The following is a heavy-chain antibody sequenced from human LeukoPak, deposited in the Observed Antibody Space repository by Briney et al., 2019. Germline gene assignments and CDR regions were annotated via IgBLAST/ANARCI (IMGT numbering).Heavy chain of an antibody. Sequence: PGVSLRLSCAASGFTFSSYDMSWLREAPGKGREGWSAISGSGGSTYYADSVKGRFTLSRDNSKNTLYLQMNSLRAEDTAVYYCAKDVRAAGPHDTFDYWGQGTLVTVSS. CDR2: ISGSGGST. CDR3: AKDVRAAGPHDTFDY. V-gene: IGHV3-23*01. J-gene: IGHJ4*02. D-gene: IGHD6-13*01. CDR1: GFTFSSYD.